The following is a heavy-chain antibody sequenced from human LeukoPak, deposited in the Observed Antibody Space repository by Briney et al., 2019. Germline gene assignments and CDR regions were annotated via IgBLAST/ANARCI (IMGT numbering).Heavy chain of an antibody. Sequence: GGSLRLSCAASGFTFSSYWMSWVRQAPGKGLEWVANIKQDGSEKYYVDSVKGRFTISRDNAKNSVYLQMNSLRAEDTAVYYCARDTPVGDPWGKYSGYDVSDYWGQGTLVTVSS. CDR3: ARDTPVGDPWGKYSGYDVSDY. J-gene: IGHJ4*02. CDR1: GFTFSSYW. CDR2: IKQDGSEK. D-gene: IGHD5-12*01. V-gene: IGHV3-7*01.